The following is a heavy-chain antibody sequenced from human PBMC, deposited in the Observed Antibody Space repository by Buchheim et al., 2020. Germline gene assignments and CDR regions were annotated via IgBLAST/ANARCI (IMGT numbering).Heavy chain of an antibody. CDR2: IYYSGST. Sequence: QVQLQESGPGLVKFSETLSLTCTVSDYYIDSASYWAWIRQPPGKGLQWVGTIYYSGSTYYNPSLKSRVTVSFGTSNNQFSLKLSSVTAADTAVYFCARVLGATWATRAFDYWGQGTL. D-gene: IGHD1-26*01. CDR1: DYYIDSASY. CDR3: ARVLGATWATRAFDY. J-gene: IGHJ4*02. V-gene: IGHV4-38-2*02.